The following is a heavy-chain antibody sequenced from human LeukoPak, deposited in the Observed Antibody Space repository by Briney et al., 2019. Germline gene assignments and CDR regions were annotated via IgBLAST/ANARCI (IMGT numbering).Heavy chain of an antibody. CDR3: AKFEGATIPGWFNDY. J-gene: IGHJ4*02. CDR2: IDKTTYPT. D-gene: IGHD6-19*01. Sequence: PGGSLRLSCAASEFIFSDYAMGWVRQAPGKGLEWVSTIDKTTYPTFYADSVEGRFTISRDNSKNTLYLQMNSLRTEDTAVYFCAKFEGATIPGWFNDYWGQGILVTVSS. V-gene: IGHV3-23*05. CDR1: EFIFSDYA.